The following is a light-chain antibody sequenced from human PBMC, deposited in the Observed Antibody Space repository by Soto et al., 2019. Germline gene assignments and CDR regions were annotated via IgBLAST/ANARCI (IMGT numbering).Light chain of an antibody. CDR2: DAS. CDR3: QQYNSYPYT. V-gene: IGKV1-5*01. Sequence: DIQMTQSPSTVSASVGDGVTITCRASQSISTWLAWYQQKPGKAPNLLIYDASTLESGGPSGFSGSGSGTEFTLTISSLHPDDSATYYCQQYNSYPYTFGQGTKVDIK. CDR1: QSISTW. J-gene: IGKJ2*01.